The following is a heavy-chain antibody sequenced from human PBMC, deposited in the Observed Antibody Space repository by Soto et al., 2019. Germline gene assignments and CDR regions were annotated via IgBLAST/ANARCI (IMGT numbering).Heavy chain of an antibody. Sequence: SDTLSLTCAVYGGSFSGYYWSWIRQPPGKGLEWIGEINHSGSTNYNPSLKSRVTISVDTSKNQFSLKLSSVTAADTAVYYCERVIGIVDPTTPFDYWGQGTLVTVSS. CDR1: GGSFSGYY. J-gene: IGHJ4*02. V-gene: IGHV4-34*01. CDR2: INHSGST. D-gene: IGHD1-26*01. CDR3: ERVIGIVDPTTPFDY.